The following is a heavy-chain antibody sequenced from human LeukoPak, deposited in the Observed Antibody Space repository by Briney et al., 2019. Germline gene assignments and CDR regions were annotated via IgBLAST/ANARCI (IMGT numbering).Heavy chain of an antibody. Sequence: SVKVSCKASGGTFSSYAISWVRQAPGQGLEWMGGIIPIFGTANYAQKFQGRVTITADESTSTAYMELSSLRSEDTAVYYRARDGPYGGNPAEFDYWGQGTLVTVSS. D-gene: IGHD4-23*01. CDR2: IIPIFGTA. V-gene: IGHV1-69*13. CDR3: ARDGPYGGNPAEFDY. CDR1: GGTFSSYA. J-gene: IGHJ4*02.